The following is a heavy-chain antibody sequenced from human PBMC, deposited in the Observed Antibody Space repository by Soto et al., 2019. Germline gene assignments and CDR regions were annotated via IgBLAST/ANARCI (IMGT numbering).Heavy chain of an antibody. CDR2: IYYSGST. V-gene: IGHV4-59*01. Sequence: LSHTRSVSGGYTISYYLTWIRQPAGKRLERIGYIYYSGSTNYSPSLKSRVTISVDTSKNQFSQKLSSVSAADTAVYYCARRGRSSSSGLAVYYYYYYGMDVWGQGTTVTVSS. CDR3: ARRGRSSSSGLAVYYYYYYGMDV. J-gene: IGHJ6*02. D-gene: IGHD6-6*01. CDR1: GGYTISYY.